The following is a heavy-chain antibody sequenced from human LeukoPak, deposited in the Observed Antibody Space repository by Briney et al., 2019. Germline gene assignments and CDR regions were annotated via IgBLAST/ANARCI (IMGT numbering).Heavy chain of an antibody. Sequence: GSLRLSCAASGFIVSSNYMSWVRQAPGKGLEWVSAIYSGGSTYYADSVKGRFTISRDISKNTLYLQMNSLRAEDTAVYYCAREDTAILFDPWGQGTLVTVSS. CDR1: GFIVSSNY. J-gene: IGHJ5*02. CDR2: IYSGGST. V-gene: IGHV3-53*01. CDR3: AREDTAILFDP. D-gene: IGHD5-18*01.